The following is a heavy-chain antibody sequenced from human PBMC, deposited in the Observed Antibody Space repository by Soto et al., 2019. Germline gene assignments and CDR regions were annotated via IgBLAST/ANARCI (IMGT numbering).Heavy chain of an antibody. CDR3: ARGVRYYSSEKPAHFDY. D-gene: IGHD3-10*01. Sequence: QVQLLESGGGLVKPGGSLRLSCAASGFTFSDYYMSWIRQAPVKGLECVAYISVSSTYANYADSVEGRFTISRDNAENSLFLKMNSLRADDTAVYYCARGVRYYSSEKPAHFDYWGQGALVTVSS. CDR2: ISVSSTYA. V-gene: IGHV3-11*05. CDR1: GFTFSDYY. J-gene: IGHJ4*02.